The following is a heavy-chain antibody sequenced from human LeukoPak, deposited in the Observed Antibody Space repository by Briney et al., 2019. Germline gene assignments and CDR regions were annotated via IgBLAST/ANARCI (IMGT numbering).Heavy chain of an antibody. D-gene: IGHD3-22*01. J-gene: IGHJ4*02. CDR3: ARSFRYYDNIDY. V-gene: IGHV4-61*02. CDR1: GGSISSNSYY. Sequence: SETLSLTCTVSGGSISSNSYYWSWIRQPAGKGLEWIGRIDTSGNTNYKPSLKSRVTMSVDTSKNQFSLKLSSVTAADTAVYYCARSFRYYDNIDYWGQGTLVTVSS. CDR2: IDTSGNT.